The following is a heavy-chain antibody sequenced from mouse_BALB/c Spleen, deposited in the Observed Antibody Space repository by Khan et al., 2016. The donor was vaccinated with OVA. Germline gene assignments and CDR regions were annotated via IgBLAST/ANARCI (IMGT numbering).Heavy chain of an antibody. CDR1: GYSFTSGYY. V-gene: IGHV3-6*02. D-gene: IGHD2-1*01. CDR2: IRYAGNT. Sequence: EVQLQESGPGLVKPSQSLSLTCSVTGYSFTSGYYWNWIRPFPGNKLEWMGYIRYAGNTNYTAYLKNRISITRDTSKNQFFLMLNSITTEDTATYFCARDYYGNYYFAYWGQGTTVTVSS. CDR3: ARDYYGNYYFAY. J-gene: IGHJ2*01.